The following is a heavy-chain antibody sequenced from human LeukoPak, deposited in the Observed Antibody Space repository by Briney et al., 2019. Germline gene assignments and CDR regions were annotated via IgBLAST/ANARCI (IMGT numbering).Heavy chain of an antibody. CDR3: ARGYGDASY. J-gene: IGHJ4*02. CDR1: GFSVTTYA. CDR2: ISDRGDST. V-gene: IGHV3-23*01. D-gene: IGHD4-17*01. Sequence: GGSLTLSCAASGFSVTTYAMGWVRQAPGKGLEWVSVISDRGDSTHYADSVKGRFTISRDSSKNTLYLQMNSLRAEDTAVYYCARGYGDASYWGQGTLVTVSS.